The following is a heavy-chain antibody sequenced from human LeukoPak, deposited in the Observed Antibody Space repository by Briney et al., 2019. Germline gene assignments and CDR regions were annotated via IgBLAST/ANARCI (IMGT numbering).Heavy chain of an antibody. V-gene: IGHV3-64*01. Sequence: PGGSLRLSCAASGFTFSSYAMHWVRQAPGKGLEYVSAISSNGGSTYYANSVKGRFTISRDNSKNTLYLQMGSLRAEDMAVYYCARNGYYGSGSYQRFNAFDIWGQGTMVTVSS. CDR1: GFTFSSYA. D-gene: IGHD3-10*01. CDR3: ARNGYYGSGSYQRFNAFDI. J-gene: IGHJ3*02. CDR2: ISSNGGST.